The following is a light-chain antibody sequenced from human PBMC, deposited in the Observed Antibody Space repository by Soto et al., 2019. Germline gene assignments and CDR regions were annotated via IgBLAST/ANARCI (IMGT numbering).Light chain of an antibody. CDR1: QSISDN. V-gene: IGKV3-15*01. CDR2: ASS. Sequence: EIMMTQSPATLSVSPGERATLSCRASQSISDNIAWYQQKPCQSPRLLIYASSVRASGIPAMFSGTGFGREFNLSISSLQSEDSAVYYCQQYNSWTLISFGQGTRLEIK. J-gene: IGKJ5*01. CDR3: QQYNSWTLIS.